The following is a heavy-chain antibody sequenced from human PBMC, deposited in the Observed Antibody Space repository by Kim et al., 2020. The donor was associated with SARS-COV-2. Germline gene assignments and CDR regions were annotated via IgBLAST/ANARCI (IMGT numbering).Heavy chain of an antibody. J-gene: IGHJ4*02. Sequence: GGSLRLSCAASGLTVSGNYMRWVRQAPEKGLECVSVIYSDGSTNYADSVKGRFTISRDNSKNMLYLQMNSLRAEDTAVYYCARERSGYYFDYLGQGTLVT. V-gene: IGHV3-66*01. CDR1: GLTVSGNY. CDR2: IYSDGST. CDR3: ARERSGYYFDY. D-gene: IGHD3-10*01.